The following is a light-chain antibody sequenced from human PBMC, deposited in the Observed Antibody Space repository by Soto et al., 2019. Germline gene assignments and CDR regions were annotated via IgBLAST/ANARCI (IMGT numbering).Light chain of an antibody. J-gene: IGLJ2*01. V-gene: IGLV1-40*01. CDR1: SSHIGAGYD. CDR2: GNS. Sequence: QSVLTQPPSVSGAPGQRVTLSCTGSSSHIGAGYDVHWYQQLPGTAPKLLIYGNSNRPSGVPDRFSGSKSGTSASLAITGLQAEDEADDYCQSYDSGLSALVFGGGTKLTVL. CDR3: QSYDSGLSALV.